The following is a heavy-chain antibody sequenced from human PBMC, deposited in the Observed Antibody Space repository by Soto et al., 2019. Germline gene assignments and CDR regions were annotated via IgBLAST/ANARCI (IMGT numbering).Heavy chain of an antibody. CDR3: AASIFYYGMDV. V-gene: IGHV5-51*01. Sequence: PGDSLPISCQGSGYTFTNYWIGWVRQMHGKGLEWMGIIYPGDSDTKYNPSFQGQVTISADKSITTTYLQWSSLKASDTAIYYCAASIFYYGMDVWGQGTTVTVSS. J-gene: IGHJ6*02. CDR2: IYPGDSDT. CDR1: GYTFTNYW.